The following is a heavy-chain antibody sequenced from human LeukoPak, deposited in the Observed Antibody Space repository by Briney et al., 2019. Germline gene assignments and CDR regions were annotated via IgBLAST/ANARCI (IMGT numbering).Heavy chain of an antibody. D-gene: IGHD6-19*01. CDR2: IWYDGSNK. CDR3: ARERQWLATDAFDI. CDR1: TXXXXX. J-gene: IGHJ3*02. Sequence: TXXXXXMXXVRQAPGKXLEWVAVIWYDGSNKYYADSVKGRFTISRDNSKNTLYLQMNSLRAEDTAVYYCARERQWLATDAFDIWGQGTMVTVSS. V-gene: IGHV3-33*01.